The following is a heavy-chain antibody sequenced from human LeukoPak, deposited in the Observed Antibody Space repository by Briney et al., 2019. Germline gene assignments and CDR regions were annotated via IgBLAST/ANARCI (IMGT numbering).Heavy chain of an antibody. CDR3: ARQAVLGVATTDYYYMDV. D-gene: IGHD1-26*01. V-gene: IGHV3-21*01. CDR2: ISSSSSYI. J-gene: IGHJ6*03. CDR1: GFTFSSYS. Sequence: GGSLRLSCAASGFTFSSYSMNWVRQAPGKGLEWVSYISSSSSYIYYADSVKGRFTISRDNAKNSLYLQMNSLRAEDTAVYYCARQAVLGVATTDYYYMDVWGKGTTVTVS.